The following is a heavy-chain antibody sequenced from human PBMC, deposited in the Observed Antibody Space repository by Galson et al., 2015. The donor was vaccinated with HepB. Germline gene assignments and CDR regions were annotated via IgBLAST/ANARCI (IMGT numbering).Heavy chain of an antibody. J-gene: IGHJ3*01. V-gene: IGHV3-23*01. CDR3: VKSTASYGPSDAFDV. CDR2: ISGSAYST. Sequence: SLRLSCAASGFTFSNYAMSWVRQAPGKGLEWISSISGSAYSTYYADSVKGRFFISRDNSKNTLYLHMNSLRAEDTALYYCVKSTASYGPSDAFDVWGQGTMVTVSS. D-gene: IGHD5-18*01. CDR1: GFTFSNYA.